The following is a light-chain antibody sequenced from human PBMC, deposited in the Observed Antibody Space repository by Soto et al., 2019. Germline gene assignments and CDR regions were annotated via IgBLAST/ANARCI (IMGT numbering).Light chain of an antibody. CDR1: QSVSSY. J-gene: IGKJ5*01. CDR2: DAS. CDR3: QQRSNWIT. Sequence: EIVLTQSPATLSLPPGEKATLSCRASQSVSSYLAWCQQKPGQAPRLLIYDASNRATGIPARFSGSGSGTDFTLTISSLEPEDFAVYYCQQRSNWITFGQGTRLEIK. V-gene: IGKV3-11*01.